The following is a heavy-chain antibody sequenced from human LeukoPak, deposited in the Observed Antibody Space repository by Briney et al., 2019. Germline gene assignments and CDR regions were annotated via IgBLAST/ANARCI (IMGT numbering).Heavy chain of an antibody. CDR3: ARVLMYSGRPNWFDP. Sequence: ASVKVSCKASRGTFSTYGISWVRQAPGQGLEWMGSIIPILGRAKHAQKFQGRVTITADKSTTTAYMELSSLRSEDTAVYYCARVLMYSGRPNWFDPWGQGTLVTVSS. D-gene: IGHD1-26*01. CDR1: RGTFSTYG. J-gene: IGHJ5*02. CDR2: IIPILGRA. V-gene: IGHV1-69*04.